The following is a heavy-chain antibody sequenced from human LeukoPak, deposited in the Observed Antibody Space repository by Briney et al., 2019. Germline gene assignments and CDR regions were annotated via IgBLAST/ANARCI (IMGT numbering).Heavy chain of an antibody. V-gene: IGHV3-53*01. CDR1: GFTVSSNY. J-gene: IGHJ4*02. D-gene: IGHD4-17*01. CDR2: IYSGGST. CDR3: ARDDRDYGDWYYFDY. Sequence: PGGSLRLSCAASGFTVSSNYMSWVRQAPGKGLEWVSVIYSGGSTYYADSVKGRFTISRDNSKNTLYLQMNSLRAEDTAVYYCARDDRDYGDWYYFDYWGQGTLVTVSS.